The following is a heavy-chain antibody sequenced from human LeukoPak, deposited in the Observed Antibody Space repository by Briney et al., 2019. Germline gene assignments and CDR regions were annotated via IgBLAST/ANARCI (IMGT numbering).Heavy chain of an antibody. CDR1: GGTFSSYA. Sequence: SVKVSCKASGGTFSSYAISWVRQAPGQGLEWMGGIIPIFGTANYAQKFQGRVTITADESTSTAYMELSSLRSEDTAVYYCATESSRGYYGMDVWGQGTTVTVSS. D-gene: IGHD3-22*01. CDR3: ATESSRGYYGMDV. J-gene: IGHJ6*02. CDR2: IIPIFGTA. V-gene: IGHV1-69*13.